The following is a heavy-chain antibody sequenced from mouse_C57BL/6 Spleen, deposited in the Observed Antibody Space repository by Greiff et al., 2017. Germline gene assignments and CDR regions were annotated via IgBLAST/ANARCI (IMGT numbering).Heavy chain of an antibody. CDR1: GFTFSSYG. V-gene: IGHV5-6*01. D-gene: IGHD2-5*01. J-gene: IGHJ2*01. CDR2: ISSGGSYT. Sequence: EVMLVESGGDLVKPGGSLKLSCAASGFTFSSYGMSWVRQTPDKRLEWVATISSGGSYTYYPDSVKGRFTISRDNAKNTLYLQMSSLKSEDTAMYYCARHEAYYSNYYFDYWGQGTTLTVSS. CDR3: ARHEAYYSNYYFDY.